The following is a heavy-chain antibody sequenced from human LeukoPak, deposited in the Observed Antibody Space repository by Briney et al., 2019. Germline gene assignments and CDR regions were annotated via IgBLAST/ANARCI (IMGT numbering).Heavy chain of an antibody. CDR1: GYTFTSYG. V-gene: IGHV1-18*01. Sequence: ASVKVSCKASGYTFTSYGISWVRQAPGQGLEWMGWISAYNGNTNYAQKLQGRVTLTTDTSTSTAYMELRSPRSDDTTVYFCARTIDYGDYGYNWGQGTLVTVSS. CDR3: ARTIDYGDYGYN. D-gene: IGHD4-17*01. CDR2: ISAYNGNT. J-gene: IGHJ4*02.